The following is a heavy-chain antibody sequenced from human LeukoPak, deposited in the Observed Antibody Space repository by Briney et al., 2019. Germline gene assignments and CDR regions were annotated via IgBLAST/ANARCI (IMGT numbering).Heavy chain of an antibody. D-gene: IGHD3-10*01. CDR3: ARDQYYYGSGSHDY. CDR2: ISYDGSNK. Sequence: GGSLRLSCAASGFTFSSYGMHWVRQAPGKGLEWVAVISYDGSNKYYADSVKGRFTISRDNSKNTPYLQMNSLRAEDTAVYYCARDQYYYGSGSHDYWGQGTLVTVSS. CDR1: GFTFSSYG. J-gene: IGHJ4*02. V-gene: IGHV3-30*03.